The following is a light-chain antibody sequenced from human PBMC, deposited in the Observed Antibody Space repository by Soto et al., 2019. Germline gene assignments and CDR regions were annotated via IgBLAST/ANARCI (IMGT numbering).Light chain of an antibody. J-gene: IGKJ1*01. V-gene: IGKV1-5*01. CDR3: QQYNSYSWT. CDR2: DAS. CDR1: QSISSW. Sequence: DIEMAQSPSTLSASVGDRGTIAWRASQSISSWLAWYQQKPGKAPKLLIYDASSLESGVPSRFRGSGSGTECTLAISRLQPDDFETYYCQQYNSYSWTFGQGTKVDI.